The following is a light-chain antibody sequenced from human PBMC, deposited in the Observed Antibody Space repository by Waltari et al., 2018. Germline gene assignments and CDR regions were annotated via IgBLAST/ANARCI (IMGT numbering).Light chain of an antibody. Sequence: EIVLTQSPGTLSLSPGERATLSCRASQSVSSSYLAWYQQKPGQAPRRFVYGASSRATGIPDRFSGSGSGTDFTLTISRLEPEDFAVYYCQQYGSSPRTFGQGTKVEIK. V-gene: IGKV3-20*01. CDR3: QQYGSSPRT. CDR2: GAS. CDR1: QSVSSSY. J-gene: IGKJ1*01.